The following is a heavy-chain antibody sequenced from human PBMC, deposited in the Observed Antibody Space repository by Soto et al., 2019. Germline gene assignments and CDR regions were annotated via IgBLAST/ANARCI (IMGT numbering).Heavy chain of an antibody. J-gene: IGHJ6*02. Sequence: SETLSLTCAVYGGSFSGYFWSWVRQPPGKGLEWIGEINHSGSTDYNPSLKSRVTISVDTSKNQFSLRLSSVTAADTAVYYCARVRRRYDMLTGSYTKGGYYSYGMDVWGQGTTVT. CDR3: ARVRRRYDMLTGSYTKGGYYSYGMDV. CDR1: GGSFSGYF. D-gene: IGHD3-9*01. CDR2: INHSGST. V-gene: IGHV4-34*01.